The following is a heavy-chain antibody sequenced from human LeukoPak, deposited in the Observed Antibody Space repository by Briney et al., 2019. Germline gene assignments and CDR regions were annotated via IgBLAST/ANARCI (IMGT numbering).Heavy chain of an antibody. D-gene: IGHD3-22*01. CDR3: ARASIDYDSSGYYDY. J-gene: IGHJ4*02. Sequence: GASVKVSCKASGYTFTSYYMHWVRQAPGQGLEWMGWMNPNSGNTGYAQKFQGRVTMTRNTSISTAYMELSSLRSEDTAVYYCARASIDYDSSGYYDYWGQGTLVTVSS. CDR1: GYTFTSYY. CDR2: MNPNSGNT. V-gene: IGHV1-8*02.